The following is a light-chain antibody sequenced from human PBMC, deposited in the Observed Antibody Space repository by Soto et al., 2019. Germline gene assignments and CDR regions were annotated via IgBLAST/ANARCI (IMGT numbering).Light chain of an antibody. J-gene: IGLJ1*01. CDR3: AAGDDSLNGYG. V-gene: IGLV1-44*01. CDR1: SSNIGSNT. CDR2: TNN. Sequence: QSVLTQPPSASGTPGQRVTISCSGSSSNIGSNTVNWYQQLPGTAPKLLIYTNNQRPSGVPDRFSGSKSGTSASLAISGHKSEDEADYYCAAGDDSLNGYGFGTGTKVTVL.